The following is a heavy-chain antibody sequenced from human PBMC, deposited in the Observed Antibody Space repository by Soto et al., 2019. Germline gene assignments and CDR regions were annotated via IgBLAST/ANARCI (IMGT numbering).Heavy chain of an antibody. V-gene: IGHV3-23*01. CDR1: GFTFSSYA. D-gene: IGHD6-19*01. J-gene: IGHJ4*02. CDR2: ISGSGGST. CDR3: AKGSSGWYERFDY. Sequence: EVQLLESGGGLVQPGGSLRLSCAASGFTFSSYAMSWVRQAPGKGLEWVSAISGSGGSTYYADSVKGRFTISRDNSKNSLYLQMNSLRAEDTAVYYCAKGSSGWYERFDYWGQGPLVTVSS.